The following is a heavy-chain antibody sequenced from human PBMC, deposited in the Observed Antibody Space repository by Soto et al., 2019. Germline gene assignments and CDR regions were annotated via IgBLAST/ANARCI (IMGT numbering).Heavy chain of an antibody. J-gene: IGHJ4*02. CDR2: IFPRDSDT. V-gene: IGHV5-51*01. D-gene: IGHD5-18*01. CDR1: GYTFTNYW. Sequence: GECLKISCQASGYTFTNYWIAWVRHMPGRGLEWMGLIFPRDSDTRYNSSFEGQVTISSDRSLATAYLQWTSLKASDTAIYFCARLASLLQLTDYWGQGTPSTVSS. CDR3: ARLASLLQLTDY.